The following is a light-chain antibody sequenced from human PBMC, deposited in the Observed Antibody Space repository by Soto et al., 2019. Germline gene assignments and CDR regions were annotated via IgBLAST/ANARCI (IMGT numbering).Light chain of an antibody. Sequence: EIVLTQSPATLSLSPGERATLSCRASQSVSSYLTWYQQKPGQAPMLLIYDASNRATGIPARFSGSGSGTDFTITSSSLHPEYFAVYYCQQRSNWWTFGQGTKVEIK. V-gene: IGKV3-11*01. CDR1: QSVSSY. J-gene: IGKJ1*01. CDR3: QQRSNWWT. CDR2: DAS.